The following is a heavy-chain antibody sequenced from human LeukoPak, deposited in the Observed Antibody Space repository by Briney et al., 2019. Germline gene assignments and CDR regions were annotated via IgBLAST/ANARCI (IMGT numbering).Heavy chain of an antibody. CDR1: GGSISSYY. CDR3: ARGCIGYCSSTSCYTLLNWFDP. D-gene: IGHD2-2*02. Sequence: SETLSLTCTVSGGSISSYYWSWIRQPPGKGLEWIGYIYTSGSTNYNPSLKSRVTISVDTSKNQFSLKLSSVTAADTAVYYCARGCIGYCSSTSCYTLLNWFDPWGQGTLVTVSS. CDR2: IYTSGST. V-gene: IGHV4-4*09. J-gene: IGHJ5*02.